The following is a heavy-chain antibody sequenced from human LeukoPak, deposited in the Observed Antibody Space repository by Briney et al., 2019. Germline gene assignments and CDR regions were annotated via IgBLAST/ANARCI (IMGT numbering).Heavy chain of an antibody. CDR1: GGSSSGYY. J-gene: IGHJ4*02. V-gene: IGHV4-34*01. D-gene: IGHD2-2*01. CDR2: INHSGST. CDR3: ARRSIVVVPAAMSSRFDY. Sequence: SETLSLTCAVYGGSSSGYYWSWIRQPPGKGLEWIGEINHSGSTNYNPSLKSRVTISVDTSKNQFSLKLSSVTAADTAVYYCARRSIVVVPAAMSSRFDYWGQGTLVTVSS.